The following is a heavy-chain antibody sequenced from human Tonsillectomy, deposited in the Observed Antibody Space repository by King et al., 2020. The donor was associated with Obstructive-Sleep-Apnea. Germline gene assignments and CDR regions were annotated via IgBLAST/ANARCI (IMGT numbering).Heavy chain of an antibody. CDR1: GFTFSSYG. V-gene: IGHV3-30*18. CDR3: AKGKGSGSYYHGVDV. D-gene: IGHD3-10*01. Sequence: VQLVESGGGVVQPGRSLRLSCAASGFTFSSYGMHWVRQAPGRGLEWVAVISDDGSNKFYADSVKGRFTLSRDNSKSTLYVQMNSLRVEDTAVYHCAKGKGSGSYYHGVDVWGQGTTVTVSS. J-gene: IGHJ6*02. CDR2: ISDDGSNK.